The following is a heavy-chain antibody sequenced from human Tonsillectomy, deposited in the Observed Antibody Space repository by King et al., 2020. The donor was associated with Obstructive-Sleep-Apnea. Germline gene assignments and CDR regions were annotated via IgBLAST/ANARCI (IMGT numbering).Heavy chain of an antibody. CDR2: ISHDGSKK. CDR1: GFTLSYYA. J-gene: IGHJ4*02. Sequence: VQLVESGGGVVQPGRSLRLSCAASGFTLSYYAMHWVRQAPGKGLEWVAVISHDGSKKKYADSVKGRFTISRDNSKNTLYLQMNGLRTEDTAVHYCARDSGYSGYDHIDYWGQGTLVTVSS. D-gene: IGHD5-12*01. V-gene: IGHV3-30-3*01. CDR3: ARDSGYSGYDHIDY.